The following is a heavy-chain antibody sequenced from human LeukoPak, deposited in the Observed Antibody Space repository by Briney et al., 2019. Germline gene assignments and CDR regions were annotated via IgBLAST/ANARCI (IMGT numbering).Heavy chain of an antibody. J-gene: IGHJ3*02. V-gene: IGHV3-23*01. CDR2: ISGSGCST. D-gene: IGHD2-21*01. CDR3: AKTRGRLWTGAFDI. CDR1: GFTFSSYA. Sequence: QTGVSLTLSCAASGFTFSSYAMSWVRQSPGKGLEWVSTISGSGCSTYCADSVKGRFTISRDNYKNTLYLQMNSLRAEETAVYYCAKTRGRLWTGAFDIWGQGTMVTVSS.